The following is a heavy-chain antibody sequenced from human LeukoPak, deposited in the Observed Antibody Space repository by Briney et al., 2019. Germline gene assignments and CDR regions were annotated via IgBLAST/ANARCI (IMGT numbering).Heavy chain of an antibody. CDR2: IIPILGIA. J-gene: IGHJ6*02. V-gene: IGHV1-69*04. D-gene: IGHD2-2*01. CDR1: GGTFSSYA. CDR3: ATDSGYCSSTSCPTDYYYYGMDV. Sequence: SVKVSCKASGGTFSSYAISWVRQAPGQGLEWMGRIIPILGIANYAQKFQGRVTITADKSTSTAYMELSSLRSEDTAVYYCATDSGYCSSTSCPTDYYYYGMDVWGQGTTVTVSS.